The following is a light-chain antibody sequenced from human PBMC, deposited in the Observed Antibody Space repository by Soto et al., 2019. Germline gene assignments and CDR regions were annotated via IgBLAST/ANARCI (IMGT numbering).Light chain of an antibody. V-gene: IGKV1-12*01. Sequence: EIQMTQSPSSLSVSVGDRVTITCQASRDIRDFLNWYQQKPGKAPKLLIFDASSLQSGVPPRFSGSESGTEFTLTISSLQPEDVATYYCQQASSFPLTFGGGTKVEIK. CDR3: QQASSFPLT. J-gene: IGKJ4*01. CDR1: RDIRDF. CDR2: DAS.